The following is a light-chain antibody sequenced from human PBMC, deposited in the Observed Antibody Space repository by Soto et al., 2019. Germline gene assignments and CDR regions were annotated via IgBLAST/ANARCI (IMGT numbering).Light chain of an antibody. CDR1: QRLSAW. V-gene: IGKV1-5*01. CDR3: QQYDTYPWT. CDR2: DAS. Sequence: DIQMTQSPTTLSASVGDRVIITCLASQRLSAWLAWYQQKPGIAPKLLIYDASSLEDGVPSRFSGSGSGTDFTLTINSMQPDDFATYYCQQYDTYPWTFGQGTKVEIK. J-gene: IGKJ1*01.